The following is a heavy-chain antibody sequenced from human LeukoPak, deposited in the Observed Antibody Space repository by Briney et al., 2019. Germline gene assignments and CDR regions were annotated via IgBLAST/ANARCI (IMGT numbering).Heavy chain of an antibody. CDR3: ARLAPYSSSWYIDY. CDR1: GGSISSSNYY. D-gene: IGHD6-13*01. J-gene: IGHJ4*02. CDR2: IYYSGST. Sequence: SETLSLTCTVSGGSISSSNYYWSWIRQPPGKGLESIGYIYYSGSTTYNPSLKSRVTISIDTSKNQFSLKLSTVTAADRAVYYCARLAPYSSSWYIDYWGQGTLVTVSS. V-gene: IGHV4-61*01.